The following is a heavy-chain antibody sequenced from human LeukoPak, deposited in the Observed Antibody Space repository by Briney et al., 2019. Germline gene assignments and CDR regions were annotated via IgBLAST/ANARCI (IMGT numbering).Heavy chain of an antibody. CDR3: ARDARSFGVVPLIYYYYMDV. J-gene: IGHJ6*03. Sequence: PSETLSLTCTVSGGSISSYYWSWIRQPAGQGLEWIGRIYTSGSTNYNPSLRSRVTMSVDTSKNQFSLKLSSVTAADTAVYYCARDARSFGVVPLIYYYYMDVWGKGTTVTDSS. CDR1: GGSISSYY. V-gene: IGHV4-4*07. D-gene: IGHD3-3*01. CDR2: IYTSGST.